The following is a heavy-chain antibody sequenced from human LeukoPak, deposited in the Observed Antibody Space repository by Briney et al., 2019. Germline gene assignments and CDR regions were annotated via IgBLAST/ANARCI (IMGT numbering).Heavy chain of an antibody. J-gene: IGHJ4*02. V-gene: IGHV3-74*01. CDR1: GFSVTSYV. D-gene: IGHD3-3*02. CDR3: VRDSNFKIDY. Sequence: GGSLRLSCAVSGFSVTSYVVHWVRQAPGEGPVWVSRINHDGTDISYADSVKGRSTISRDNAKNTLYLQMNTLRVDDTAVYYCVRDSNFKIDYWGQGTLVTVSS. CDR2: INHDGTDI.